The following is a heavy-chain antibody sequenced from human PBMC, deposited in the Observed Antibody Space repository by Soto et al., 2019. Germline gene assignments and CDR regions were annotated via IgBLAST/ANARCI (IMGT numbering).Heavy chain of an antibody. CDR2: IYYSGST. J-gene: IGHJ5*02. D-gene: IGHD6-19*01. CDR1: GGSISSYY. V-gene: IGHV4-59*01. CDR3: ARTEIAVAGTEGYNWFDP. Sequence: SETLSLTCSVSGGSISSYYWSWIRQPPGKGLEWIGYIYYSGSTNYNPSLKSRVTISVDTSKNQFSLKLSSVTAADTAVYYCARTEIAVAGTEGYNWFDPWGQGTLVTVSS.